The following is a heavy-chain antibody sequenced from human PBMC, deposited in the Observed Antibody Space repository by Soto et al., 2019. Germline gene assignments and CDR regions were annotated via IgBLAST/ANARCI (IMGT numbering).Heavy chain of an antibody. J-gene: IGHJ6*02. CDR3: AKVTKRAAAGRYEYYKYGMDV. CDR1: GFAFSTYA. D-gene: IGHD6-13*01. V-gene: IGHV3-23*01. CDR2: ISGIGGSS. Sequence: EVQLLESGGALVHPGGSLRLSCAASGFAFSTYAMTWVRQAPGKGLEWVSVISGIGGSSYYAASVKGRFTISRDNSKNTLCLQMNGLRAEETAVYYCAKVTKRAAAGRYEYYKYGMDVWGQGTTVTVSS.